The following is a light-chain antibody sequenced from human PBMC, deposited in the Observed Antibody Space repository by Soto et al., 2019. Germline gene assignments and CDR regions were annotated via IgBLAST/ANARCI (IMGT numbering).Light chain of an antibody. CDR3: SSYTSSSTLYV. CDR2: DVS. V-gene: IGLV2-14*03. CDR1: SSDVGGYNY. J-gene: IGLJ1*01. Sequence: QSVLTQPASVSGSPGQSITISCTGTSSDVGGYNYVSWYQHHPGKAPKLMIYDVSSRPSGVSNRFSGSKSGNTASLTISGLQAEDEDDYYCSSYTSSSTLYVFGTGTKLTVL.